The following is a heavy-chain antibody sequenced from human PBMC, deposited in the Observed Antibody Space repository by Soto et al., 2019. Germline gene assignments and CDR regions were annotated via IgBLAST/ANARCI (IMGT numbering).Heavy chain of an antibody. V-gene: IGHV4-31*03. CDR3: ARGIGNYPTYDY. J-gene: IGHJ4*02. CDR2: IYYSGST. Sequence: SETLSLTCTVSGGSFSSGGYYWSWIRQHPGKGLEWIGYIYYSGSTYYNPSLKSRVTISVDTSKNQFSLKLSSVTAADTAVYYCARGIGNYPTYDYWGQGTLVTVSS. D-gene: IGHD4-4*01. CDR1: GGSFSSGGYY.